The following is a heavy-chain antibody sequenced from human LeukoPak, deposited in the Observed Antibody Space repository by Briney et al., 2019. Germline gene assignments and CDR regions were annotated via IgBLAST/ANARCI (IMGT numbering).Heavy chain of an antibody. D-gene: IGHD1-14*01. CDR2: IKHDGSEK. CDR3: ARIAPITPPGLYWYFDL. J-gene: IGHJ2*01. V-gene: IGHV3-7*01. CDR1: EFTFGSYW. Sequence: GGSLRLSCAASEFTFGSYWMSWVRQAPGKGLEGVANIKHDGSEKYYVDSVKGRFTMSRDNAKSSLYLQMNSLRAEDTAVYYCARIAPITPPGLYWYFDLWGRGTLVTVSS.